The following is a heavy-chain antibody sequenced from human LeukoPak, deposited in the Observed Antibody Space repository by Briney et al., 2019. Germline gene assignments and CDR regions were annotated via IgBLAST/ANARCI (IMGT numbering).Heavy chain of an antibody. CDR3: ARGWFGTGSHDAFDI. CDR1: GFTVSSNY. V-gene: IGHV3-53*01. CDR2: IYSGGST. D-gene: IGHD3-10*01. Sequence: GSLRLSCAASGFTVSSNYMSWVRQAPGKGLEWVSVIYSGGSTYYADSVKGRFTISRDNSKNTLYLQMNSLRAEDTAVYYCARGWFGTGSHDAFDIWGQGTMVTVSS. J-gene: IGHJ3*02.